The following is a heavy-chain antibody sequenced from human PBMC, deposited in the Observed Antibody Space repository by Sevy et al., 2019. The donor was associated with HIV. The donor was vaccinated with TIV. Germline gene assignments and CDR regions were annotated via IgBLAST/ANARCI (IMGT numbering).Heavy chain of an antibody. CDR1: GFTLSTTW. Sequence: GGSLRLSCAASGFTLSTTWMTWVRQAPGKGLEWVANINQDGGAKYYVDSVKGRFTISRDNTKNSLYLQMRSLRVEDTAVYYCTTYFGVIAGDDFDYWGQGTLVTVSS. J-gene: IGHJ4*01. CDR2: INQDGGAK. V-gene: IGHV3-7*01. CDR3: TTYFGVIAGDDFDY. D-gene: IGHD3-3*01.